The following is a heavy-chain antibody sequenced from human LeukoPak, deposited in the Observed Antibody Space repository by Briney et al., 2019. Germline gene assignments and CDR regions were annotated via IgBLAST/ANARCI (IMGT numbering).Heavy chain of an antibody. CDR2: LLYDRTKT. CDR3: ARAMQQQRDHHAFDI. J-gene: IGHJ3*02. D-gene: IGHD6-13*01. V-gene: IGHV3-30*03. Sequence: PGGSLRLSCAASGFTFSSYGMHWVRQAPGKGLEWVSSLLYDRTKTYYADSVKGRFTISRDNAKSTLYLQMNSLRAEDTAAYYCARAMQQQRDHHAFDIWGQGTMVTVSS. CDR1: GFTFSSYG.